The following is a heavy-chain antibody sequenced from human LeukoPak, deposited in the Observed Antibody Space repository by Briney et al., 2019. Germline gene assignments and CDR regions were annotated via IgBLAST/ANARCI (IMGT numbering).Heavy chain of an antibody. D-gene: IGHD2-15*01. V-gene: IGHV3-23*01. J-gene: IGHJ5*02. CDR3: AKDFGDVGYCSGGSCYFGFDP. CDR2: ISGSGGST. CDR1: GFTFSSYG. Sequence: GGSLRLSCAASGFTFSSYGMSWVRQAPGKGLEWGSAISGSGGSTYYADSVKGRFTISRDNSKNTLYLQMNSLRAEDTAVYYCAKDFGDVGYCSGGSCYFGFDPWGQGTLVTVSS.